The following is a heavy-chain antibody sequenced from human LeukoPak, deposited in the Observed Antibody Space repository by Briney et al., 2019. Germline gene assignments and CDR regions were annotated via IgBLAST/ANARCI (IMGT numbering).Heavy chain of an antibody. V-gene: IGHV4-59*01. CDR2: IYYSGST. CDR3: AREDRVYGSGSRSQYYFDY. D-gene: IGHD3-10*01. CDR1: GGSISSYY. J-gene: IGHJ4*02. Sequence: SETLSLTCTVSGGSISSYYWSWIRQPPGKGPEWIGYIYYSGSTNYNPSLKSRVTISVDTSKNQFSLKLSSVTAADTAVYYCAREDRVYGSGSRSQYYFDYWGQGTLVTVSS.